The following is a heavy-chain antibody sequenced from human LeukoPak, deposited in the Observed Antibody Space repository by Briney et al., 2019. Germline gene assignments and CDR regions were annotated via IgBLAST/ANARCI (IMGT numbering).Heavy chain of an antibody. CDR2: INHSGST. CDR3: ARVRVAAAGTYGRFVY. Sequence: PSETLSLTCAVYGGSFSGYYWSWIRQPPGKGLEWIGEINHSGSTNYNPSLKSRVTISVDTSKNQFSLKLSSVTAADTAVYYCARVRVAAAGTYGRFVYWGQGTLVTVSS. CDR1: GGSFSGYY. J-gene: IGHJ4*02. V-gene: IGHV4-34*01. D-gene: IGHD6-13*01.